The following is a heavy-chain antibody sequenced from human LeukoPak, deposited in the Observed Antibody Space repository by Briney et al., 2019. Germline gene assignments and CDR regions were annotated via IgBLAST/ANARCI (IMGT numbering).Heavy chain of an antibody. D-gene: IGHD5-24*01. CDR3: ARDGGRDGYNYEVGWFDP. Sequence: PSETLSLTCTVSGGSISSYYWSWIRQPPGKGLEWIGYIYYSGSTNYNPSLKSRVTISVDTSKNQFSLKLSSVTAADTAVYYCARDGGRDGYNYEVGWFDPWGQGTLVTVSS. J-gene: IGHJ5*02. V-gene: IGHV4-59*01. CDR1: GGSISSYY. CDR2: IYYSGST.